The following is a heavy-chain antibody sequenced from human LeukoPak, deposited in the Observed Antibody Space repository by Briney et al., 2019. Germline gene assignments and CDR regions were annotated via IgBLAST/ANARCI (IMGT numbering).Heavy chain of an antibody. J-gene: IGHJ2*01. CDR3: ARDRDYVDYSVGFFDL. V-gene: IGHV1-18*01. Sequence: GASVKVSCKAPGYTFVNYGISWVRQAPGQGLEWMGWISTYNGNKNSAQKFQGRVTMTTDTSTTTAYLEVRRLRPDDTAVYYCARDRDYVDYSVGFFDLWGRGTLVTV. D-gene: IGHD4-17*01. CDR1: GYTFVNYG. CDR2: ISTYNGNK.